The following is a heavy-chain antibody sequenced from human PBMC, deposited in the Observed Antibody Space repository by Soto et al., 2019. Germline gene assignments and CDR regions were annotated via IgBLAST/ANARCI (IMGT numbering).Heavy chain of an antibody. Sequence: QLQLQESGPGLVKPSETLSLTCTVSGGSISSSSYYWGWIRQPPGKGLEWIGSIYYSGSTYYNPSRKSRVTISVDTSKNQFSLKLSSVTAADTAVYYCAGGVGYCSGGSCYSYNWFDPWGQGTLVTVSS. J-gene: IGHJ5*02. CDR3: AGGVGYCSGGSCYSYNWFDP. D-gene: IGHD2-15*01. V-gene: IGHV4-39*01. CDR2: IYYSGST. CDR1: GGSISSSSYY.